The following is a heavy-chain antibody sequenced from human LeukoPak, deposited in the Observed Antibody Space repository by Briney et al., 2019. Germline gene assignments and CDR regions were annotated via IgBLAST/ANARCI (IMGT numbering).Heavy chain of an antibody. CDR2: IYSGRST. Sequence: GGSLRLSCAVSGFTVSTNNMSWVRQAPGKGLEWVSVIYSGRSTDYADSVKGRFTISRDNSKNTVYLQMNSLRAEDTAVYSCARVLSGSFDYWGQGSLVTVSS. D-gene: IGHD5-12*01. V-gene: IGHV3-53*01. J-gene: IGHJ4*02. CDR1: GFTVSTNN. CDR3: ARVLSGSFDY.